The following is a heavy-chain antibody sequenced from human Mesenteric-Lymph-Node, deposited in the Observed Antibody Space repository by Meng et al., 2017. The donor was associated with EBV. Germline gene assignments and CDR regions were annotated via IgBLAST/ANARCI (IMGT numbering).Heavy chain of an antibody. CDR3: ARDGGYDDY. V-gene: IGHV3-11*01. J-gene: IGHJ4*02. D-gene: IGHD5-12*01. Sequence: VQLVGSGGGVGQPGRSLGCSCAASGFTFSDHYMSWIRQTPGKGLEWVSYISSSGGTINYADSVKGRFTISRDNAKNSLYLQMNSLRAEDTAVYYCARDGGYDDYWGQGTLVTVSS. CDR2: ISSSGGTI. CDR1: GFTFSDHY.